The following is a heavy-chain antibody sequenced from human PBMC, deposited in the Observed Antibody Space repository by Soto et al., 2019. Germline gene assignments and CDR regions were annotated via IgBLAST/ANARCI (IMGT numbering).Heavy chain of an antibody. CDR2: IYYSGST. V-gene: IGHV4-61*01. Sequence: SETLSLTCTVSGGSVSSGSYYWSWIRQPPGKGLEWIGYIYYSGSTNYNPSLKSRVTISVDTSKNQFSLKLSSVTAADTAVYYCARDRYDILTGYSYFDYWGQGTLVTVSS. J-gene: IGHJ4*02. CDR1: GGSVSSGSYY. CDR3: ARDRYDILTGYSYFDY. D-gene: IGHD3-9*01.